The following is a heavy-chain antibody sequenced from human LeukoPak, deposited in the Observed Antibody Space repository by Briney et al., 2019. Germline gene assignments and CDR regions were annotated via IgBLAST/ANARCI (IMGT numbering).Heavy chain of an antibody. CDR1: GFPFSRYW. D-gene: IGHD1-26*01. V-gene: IGHV3-7*01. CDR3: ARPGGGTYGY. J-gene: IGHJ4*02. Sequence: GSLRLSYAASGFPFSRYWMRWVRRAAGKGVGWGANRKQDGSEKYYVDSVKGRFTISRDNAENSLSLQMNSLRAEDTAVYYCARPGGGTYGYWGQGTLVTVSS. CDR2: RKQDGSEK.